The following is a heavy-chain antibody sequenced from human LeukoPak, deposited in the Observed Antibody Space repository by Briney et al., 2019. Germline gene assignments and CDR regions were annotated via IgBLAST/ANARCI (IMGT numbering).Heavy chain of an antibody. V-gene: IGHV5-51*01. Sequence: GESLKISCQASGYSFTKYWIGWVRQMPGKGLEWMGIIYPGDSNTRYSPSFQGQVTISADKSISTAYLQWSSLKASDTAIYYCARTYYYDSSAYFDWFDPWGQGTLVTVSS. CDR1: GYSFTKYW. CDR2: IYPGDSNT. D-gene: IGHD3-22*01. CDR3: ARTYYYDSSAYFDWFDP. J-gene: IGHJ5*02.